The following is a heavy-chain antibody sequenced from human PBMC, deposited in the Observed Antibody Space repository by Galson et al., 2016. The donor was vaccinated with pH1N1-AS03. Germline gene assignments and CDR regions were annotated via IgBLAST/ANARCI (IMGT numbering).Heavy chain of an antibody. Sequence: SLRLSCAASGFIFSSYSMNWVRQAPGKGLEWVSYISSSGSIFQYADSVKGRFTISRDNARTSLYLQMNSLNAEDTARYYCASPYSGYDGQDAFDIWGQGTMVTVSS. V-gene: IGHV3-48*04. D-gene: IGHD5-12*01. CDR1: GFIFSSYS. CDR2: ISSSGSIF. CDR3: ASPYSGYDGQDAFDI. J-gene: IGHJ3*02.